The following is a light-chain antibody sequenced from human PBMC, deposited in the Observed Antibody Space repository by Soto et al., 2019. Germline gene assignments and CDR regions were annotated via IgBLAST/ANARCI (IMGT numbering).Light chain of an antibody. CDR2: AAS. V-gene: IGKV1-12*01. CDR3: QPTSSYAHA. Sequence: DIQMPQTPSSVSASVGDRVTITCRASKGITRWLAWYQQKPGRAPKLQIYAASSLQSGVPSRLSVSGSGIDFILIIITLQPEDFATSFSQPTSSYAHAFGGGTKLEIK. CDR1: KGITRW. J-gene: IGKJ4*01.